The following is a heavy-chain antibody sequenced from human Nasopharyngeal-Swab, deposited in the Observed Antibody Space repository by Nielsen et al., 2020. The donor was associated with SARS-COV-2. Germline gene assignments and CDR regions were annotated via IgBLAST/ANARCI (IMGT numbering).Heavy chain of an antibody. D-gene: IGHD3-22*01. CDR1: GFTFSTYG. CDR2: IWYDGTDK. V-gene: IGHV3-33*01. CDR3: ARGEGVQASAYYDSSGYFPFDY. J-gene: IGHJ4*02. Sequence: GESLKISCAASGFTFSTYGMHWVRQAPGKGLEWVAIIWYDGTDKYYADSVKGRFTISRDNSKNTLYLQMNSLGAEDTAVYYCARGEGVQASAYYDSSGYFPFDYWGQGTLVTVSS.